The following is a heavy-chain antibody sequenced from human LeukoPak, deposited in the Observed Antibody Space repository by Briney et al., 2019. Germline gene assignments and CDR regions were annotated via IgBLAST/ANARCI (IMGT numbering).Heavy chain of an antibody. V-gene: IGHV3-9*01. Sequence: GRSLRLSCAASGFTFDDYAMHWVRQAPGKGLEWVSGISWNSGSIGYADSVKGRFTISRDNAKNSLYLQMNSLRAEDTALYYCAKDLAVAGNDAFDIWGQGTMVTVSS. CDR1: GFTFDDYA. CDR3: AKDLAVAGNDAFDI. D-gene: IGHD6-19*01. J-gene: IGHJ3*02. CDR2: ISWNSGSI.